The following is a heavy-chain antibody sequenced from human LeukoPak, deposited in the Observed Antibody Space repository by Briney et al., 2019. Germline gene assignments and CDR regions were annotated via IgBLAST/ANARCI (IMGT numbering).Heavy chain of an antibody. J-gene: IGHJ5*02. CDR3: ARFIPSSGIDP. V-gene: IGHV4-34*01. CDR1: GGSFSGFY. Sequence: SETLSLTCAVYGGSFSGFYWSWIRQPPGRGLEWIGEINHGGSTHYNPSLKSRVTISVDTSKNQFSLRLRSVTAADTAVYYCARFIPSSGIDPWGQGTLVTVSS. D-gene: IGHD3-10*02. CDR2: INHGGST.